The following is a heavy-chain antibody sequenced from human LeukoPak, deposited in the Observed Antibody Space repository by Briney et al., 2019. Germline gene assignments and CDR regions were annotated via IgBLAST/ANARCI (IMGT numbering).Heavy chain of an antibody. CDR2: ISDSGST. V-gene: IGHV4-59*08. CDR1: GGSISSYY. J-gene: IGHJ4*02. Sequence: SETLSLTCTVSGGSISSYYWSWVRQFPGKGLEWIGYISDSGSTNYSPSLESRVTISVDTSKDRLFLILSSVTAADTAVYYCARRGGTVVGDTGYHYWYFDNWGQGTLVTVSS. D-gene: IGHD5-12*01. CDR3: ARRGGTVVGDTGYHYWYFDN.